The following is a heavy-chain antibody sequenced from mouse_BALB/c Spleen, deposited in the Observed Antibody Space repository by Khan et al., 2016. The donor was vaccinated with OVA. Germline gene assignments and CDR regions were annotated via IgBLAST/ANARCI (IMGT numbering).Heavy chain of an antibody. D-gene: IGHD1-1*01. CDR2: INPHIGET. CDR1: GYSFTGYF. J-gene: IGHJ2*01. V-gene: IGHV1-20*02. Sequence: VQLKHSGPELVKPGASVKISCKASGYSFTGYFMNWVMQSHGKSLEWIGRINPHIGETLYNPKFKGKATLTVDESSSTAHMELRSLASEDSAVYYCARVYRSDFDYWGQGTTLTVSS. CDR3: ARVYRSDFDY.